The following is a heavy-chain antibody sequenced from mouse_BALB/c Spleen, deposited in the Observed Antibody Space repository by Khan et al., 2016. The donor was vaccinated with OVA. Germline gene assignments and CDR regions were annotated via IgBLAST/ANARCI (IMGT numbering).Heavy chain of an antibody. V-gene: IGHV1-84*02. CDR2: IYPGSGNT. D-gene: IGHD1-1*01. CDR3: TRWGYYGHSLFDY. J-gene: IGHJ2*01. Sequence: VQLQESGPELVKPGASVKISCKASGYTFTDYYINWVKQKPGQGLEWIGWIYPGSGNTKYNEKFKGMATLTVDPSSSTAYLQLSSLTSADSAVCFWTRWGYYGHSLFDYWGQGTTLTVSS. CDR1: GYTFTDYY.